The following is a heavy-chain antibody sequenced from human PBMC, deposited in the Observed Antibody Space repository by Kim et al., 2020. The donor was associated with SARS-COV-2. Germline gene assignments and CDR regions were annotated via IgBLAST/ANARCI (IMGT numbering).Heavy chain of an antibody. V-gene: IGHV3-33*01. J-gene: IGHJ4*02. CDR3: AREATVALDY. D-gene: IGHD4-17*01. Sequence: NKDNAESVKGRFTTSRDNSKNTLYLQMNSLRAEDTAVYYCAREATVALDYWGQGTLVTVSS. CDR2: NK.